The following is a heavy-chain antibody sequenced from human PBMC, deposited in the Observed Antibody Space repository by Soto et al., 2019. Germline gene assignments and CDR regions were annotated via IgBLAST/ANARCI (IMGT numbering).Heavy chain of an antibody. V-gene: IGHV1-8*01. CDR1: GYTFTSYD. CDR3: AREITGKFPN. CDR2: MNPNTGNT. D-gene: IGHD1-20*01. J-gene: IGHJ4*02. Sequence: QVQLVQSGAEVKKPGASVKVSCKASGYTFTSYDINWVRQATGQGLEWMGWMNPNTGNTGYAQKFXXGATMTRNTSISTAYMELSSLRYEDPAVYYCAREITGKFPNWGQGTLVTVSS.